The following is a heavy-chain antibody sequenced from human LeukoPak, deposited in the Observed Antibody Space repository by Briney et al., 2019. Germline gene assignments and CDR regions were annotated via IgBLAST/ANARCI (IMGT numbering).Heavy chain of an antibody. J-gene: IGHJ5*02. CDR2: IYYSGCT. CDR1: GYSISSGYY. D-gene: IGHD3-9*01. CDR3: ARLETILRYFDWLSSAALGWFDP. V-gene: IGHV4-38-2*02. Sequence: SETLSLTCTVPGYSISSGYYWGWIRQPPGKGLEWLGCIYYSGCTYYNPSLKSRVTISVDTSKNQFSLKLSSVTAADTAVYYCARLETILRYFDWLSSAALGWFDPWGQGTLVTVSS.